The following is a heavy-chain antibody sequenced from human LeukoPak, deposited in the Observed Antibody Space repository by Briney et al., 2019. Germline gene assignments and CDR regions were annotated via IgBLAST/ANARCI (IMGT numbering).Heavy chain of an antibody. CDR2: IKQDGSEK. CDR3: ARDHLWASELYSGSLYY. J-gene: IGHJ4*02. D-gene: IGHD1-26*01. Sequence: SGESLRLSCAASGLTLSRFWVAWVRQAPERGLEWVAIIKQDGSEKYYVDSVRDRFTISRDNAKTSVYLEMNSLRAEDTAVYYWARDHLWASELYSGSLYYWGQGTLVTVSS. V-gene: IGHV3-7*01. CDR1: GLTLSRFW.